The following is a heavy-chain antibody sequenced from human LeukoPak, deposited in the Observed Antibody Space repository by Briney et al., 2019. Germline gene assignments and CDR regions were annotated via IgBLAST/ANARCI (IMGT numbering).Heavy chain of an antibody. D-gene: IGHD3-22*01. CDR1: GYTLTELS. J-gene: IGHJ3*02. CDR2: FDPEDGET. Sequence: ASVKVSCKVSGYTLTELSMHWVRQAPGKGLEWMGGFDPEDGETIYAQKFQGRVTMTEDTSTDTAYMELSSLRSEDTAVYYCATQFGRAYYYDSSGPRPFVIWGQGTMVTVSS. V-gene: IGHV1-24*01. CDR3: ATQFGRAYYYDSSGPRPFVI.